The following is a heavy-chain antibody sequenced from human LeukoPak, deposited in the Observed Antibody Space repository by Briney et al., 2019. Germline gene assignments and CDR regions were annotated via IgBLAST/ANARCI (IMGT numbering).Heavy chain of an antibody. D-gene: IGHD1-14*01. Sequence: GGSLRLSCAASGFTFSSHLMHWVRQAQGTGLVWVSSVKSDGTATNYADSVKGRFTISSDNAKNTLYLQMSSLRVEDTAVYYCVRKFATGDWGQGTLVTVSS. J-gene: IGHJ4*02. CDR3: VRKFATGD. V-gene: IGHV3-74*01. CDR2: VKSDGTAT. CDR1: GFTFSSHL.